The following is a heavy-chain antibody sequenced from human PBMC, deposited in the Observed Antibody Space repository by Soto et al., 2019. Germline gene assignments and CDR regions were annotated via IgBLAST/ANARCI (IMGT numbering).Heavy chain of an antibody. CDR3: ARDPGGNYYDSSGYQGDI. CDR2: IYYSGST. D-gene: IGHD3-22*01. V-gene: IGHV4-31*03. J-gene: IGHJ3*02. Sequence: SETLSLTCTVSGGSISSGGYYWSWIRQHPGKGLEWIGYIYYSGSTYYNPSLKSRVTISVDTSKNQFSLKLSSVTAADTAVYYCARDPGGNYYDSSGYQGDIWGQGTMVTVSS. CDR1: GGSISSGGYY.